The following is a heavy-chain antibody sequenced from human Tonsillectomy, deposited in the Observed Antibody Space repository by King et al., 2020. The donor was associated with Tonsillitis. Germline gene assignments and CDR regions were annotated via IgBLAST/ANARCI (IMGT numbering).Heavy chain of an antibody. V-gene: IGHV1-69*01. Sequence: VQLVESGAEVKKPGSSVKVSCKASGGTFSSYAISWVRQAPGQGLEWMGGIIPIFGTANYAQKFQGRVTITADESTSTAYMELSSLRSEDTAVYYCAIQLSSGLYTPSGYYYGMDVWGQGTTVTVSS. CDR3: AIQLSSGLYTPSGYYYGMDV. CDR1: GGTFSSYA. D-gene: IGHD6-19*01. J-gene: IGHJ6*02. CDR2: IIPIFGTA.